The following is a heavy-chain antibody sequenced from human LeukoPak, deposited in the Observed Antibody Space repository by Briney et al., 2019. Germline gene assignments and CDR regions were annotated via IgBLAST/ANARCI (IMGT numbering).Heavy chain of an antibody. CDR3: ARRFYYAMDV. J-gene: IGHJ6*02. Sequence: ASVKVSCKASGYTFTGYYMHWVRQAPGQGLEWMGWINPNSGDTNYAQKFQGRVTMTRDTSISTAYMELGRLRSDDAAVYYCARRFYYAMDVWGQGTTVTVSS. V-gene: IGHV1-2*02. CDR2: INPNSGDT. CDR1: GYTFTGYY. D-gene: IGHD3-16*01.